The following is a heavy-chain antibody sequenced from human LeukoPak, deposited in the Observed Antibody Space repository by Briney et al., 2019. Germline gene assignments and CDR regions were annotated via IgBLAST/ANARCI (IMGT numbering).Heavy chain of an antibody. Sequence: SETLSLTCTVSGGSISSGYYYWSWIRQPAGKGLEWIGRIQTSGSTNYNPSLKSRVTISVDTSNNQFSLKLSSVTAAGTAVYYCARGGGDYVPYYFDYWGQGTLVTVSS. J-gene: IGHJ4*02. CDR3: ARGGGDYVPYYFDY. CDR2: IQTSGST. V-gene: IGHV4-61*02. D-gene: IGHD4-17*01. CDR1: GGSISSGYYY.